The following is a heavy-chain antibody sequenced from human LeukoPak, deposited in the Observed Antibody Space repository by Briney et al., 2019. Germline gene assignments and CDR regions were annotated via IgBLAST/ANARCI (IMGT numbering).Heavy chain of an antibody. CDR3: ARLEYSSSGGAFDI. J-gene: IGHJ3*02. Sequence: SETLSLTCTVSGGSISSYYWSWIRQPAGKGLEWIGRFYTSGSTNYNPSLKSRVTMSVDTSKNQFSLKLSSVTAADTAVHYCARLEYSSSGGAFDIWGQGTMVTVSS. CDR2: FYTSGST. D-gene: IGHD6-6*01. V-gene: IGHV4-4*07. CDR1: GGSISSYY.